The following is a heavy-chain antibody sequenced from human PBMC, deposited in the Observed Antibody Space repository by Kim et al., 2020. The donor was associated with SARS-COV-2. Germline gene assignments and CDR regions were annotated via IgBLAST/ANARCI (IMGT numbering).Heavy chain of an antibody. CDR1: GDSVSSNSAA. CDR3: AREWTSDSGGAFDY. D-gene: IGHD3-10*01. CDR2: TYYRSKWYS. Sequence: SQTLSLTCVISGDSVSSNSAAWNWVRQSPSRGLEWLGRTYYRSKWYSNYAVSVKSRISINADTSKNQFSVRLNSVTPEDTAVYYCAREWTSDSGGAFDYCGPGAPVTVSS. J-gene: IGHJ4*02. V-gene: IGHV6-1*01.